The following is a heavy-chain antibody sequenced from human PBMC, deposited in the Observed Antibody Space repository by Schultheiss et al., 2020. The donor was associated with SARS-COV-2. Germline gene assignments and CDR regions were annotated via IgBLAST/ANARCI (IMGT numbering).Heavy chain of an antibody. J-gene: IGHJ6*03. CDR1: GGSISSGGYY. Sequence: SETLSLTCTVSGGSISSGGYYWSWIRQPPGKGLEWIGEINHSGSTNYNPSLKSRVTISVDTSKNQFSLKLSSVTAADTAVYYCARGRYYMGVWGKGTTVTVSS. CDR3: ARGRYYMGV. CDR2: INHSGST. V-gene: IGHV4-39*07.